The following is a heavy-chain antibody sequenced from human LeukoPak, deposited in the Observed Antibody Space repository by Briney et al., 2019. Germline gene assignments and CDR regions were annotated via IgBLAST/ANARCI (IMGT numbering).Heavy chain of an antibody. J-gene: IGHJ4*02. CDR3: AKAPHIVVVPAAYFDY. Sequence: GGSLRLSCAASGFAFGSYAMSWVRQAPGKGLEWVSAISGSGGSTYYADSVKGRFTISRDNSKNTLYLQMNSLRAEDTAVYYCAKAPHIVVVPAAYFDYWGQGTLVTVSS. CDR2: ISGSGGST. D-gene: IGHD2-2*01. CDR1: GFAFGSYA. V-gene: IGHV3-23*01.